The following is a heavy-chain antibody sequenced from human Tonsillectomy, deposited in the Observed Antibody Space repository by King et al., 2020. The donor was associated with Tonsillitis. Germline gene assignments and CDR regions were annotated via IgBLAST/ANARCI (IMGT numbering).Heavy chain of an antibody. CDR2: ISSSRSYI. CDR3: ARERDMVATGWFDP. D-gene: IGHD5-12*01. CDR1: GFTFSSYS. Sequence: VQLVESGGGLVKPGGSLRLSCAASGFTFSSYSMNWVRQAPGKGLEWVSSISSSRSYIYYADSVKGRFTISRDNAKNSLYLQMNSLRAEDTAVYYCARERDMVATGWFDPWGQGTLVTVSS. J-gene: IGHJ5*02. V-gene: IGHV3-21*01.